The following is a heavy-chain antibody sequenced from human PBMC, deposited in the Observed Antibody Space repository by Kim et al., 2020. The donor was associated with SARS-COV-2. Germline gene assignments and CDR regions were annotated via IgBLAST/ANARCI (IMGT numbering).Heavy chain of an antibody. D-gene: IGHD2-15*01. V-gene: IGHV3-30*04. CDR2: ISYDVSNK. CDR1: GFTFSSYA. Sequence: GGSLRLSCAASGFTFSSYAMHWVRQAPGKGLEWVAVISYDVSNKYYADSVKGRFTISRDNAKNTLYLQMNSLRAEDTAVYYCARAVPKGPGSGKVLDYWGQGTLITVSS. CDR3: ARAVPKGPGSGKVLDY. J-gene: IGHJ4*02.